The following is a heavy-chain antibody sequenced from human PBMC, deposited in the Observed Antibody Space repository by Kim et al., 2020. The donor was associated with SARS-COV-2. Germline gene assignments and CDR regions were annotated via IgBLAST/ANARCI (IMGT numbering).Heavy chain of an antibody. CDR3: ARVDSSGWYGWYFDL. V-gene: IGHV3-7*01. D-gene: IGHD6-19*01. CDR1: GFTFSSYW. Sequence: GGSLRLSCAASGFTFSSYWMSWVRQAPGKGLEWVANIKQDGSEKYYVDSVKGRFTISRDNAKNSLYLQMNSLRAEDTAVYYCARVDSSGWYGWYFDLWGRGTLVTVSS. CDR2: IKQDGSEK. J-gene: IGHJ2*01.